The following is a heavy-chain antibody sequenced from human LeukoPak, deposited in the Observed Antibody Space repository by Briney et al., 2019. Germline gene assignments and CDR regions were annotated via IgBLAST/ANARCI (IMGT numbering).Heavy chain of an antibody. CDR3: ARDGPHSGSYSDWFDP. Sequence: GGSLRLSCAASGLIFSDAWMSWVRQAPGKGLEWIGRIKSKTDGGTTDYAAPVKGRFTISRDNAKNSLYLQMNSLRAEDTALYHCARDGPHSGSYSDWFDPWGQGTLVTVSS. V-gene: IGHV3-15*05. J-gene: IGHJ5*02. D-gene: IGHD1-26*01. CDR1: GLIFSDAW. CDR2: IKSKTDGGTT.